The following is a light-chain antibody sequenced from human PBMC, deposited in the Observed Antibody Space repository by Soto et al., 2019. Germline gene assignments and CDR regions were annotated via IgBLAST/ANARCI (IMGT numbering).Light chain of an antibody. Sequence: MVMTQSPATLSVSPGERATLSCRASQTVSTHLAWYQQKPGQAPRLLMSAASTRATGVPARFAGSGSETHFTLTISSLQPEDFAFYYCQQYNNWPLTFGGGTKVEMK. V-gene: IGKV3-15*01. CDR2: AAS. CDR3: QQYNNWPLT. CDR1: QTVSTH. J-gene: IGKJ4*01.